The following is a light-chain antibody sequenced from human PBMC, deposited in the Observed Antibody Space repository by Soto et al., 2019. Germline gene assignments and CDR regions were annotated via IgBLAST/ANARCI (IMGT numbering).Light chain of an antibody. CDR1: SRDVGTYSL. V-gene: IGLV2-23*02. CDR3: CSYAGSSTYV. Sequence: QSVLTQPASVSGSPGQSITISCTGTSRDVGTYSLVSWYHQHPGQAPKLLIYEIFRRPSGVSNRFSGSKSGNTASLTISGLQPEDEADYYCCSYAGSSTYVFGIGTKVTVL. J-gene: IGLJ1*01. CDR2: EIF.